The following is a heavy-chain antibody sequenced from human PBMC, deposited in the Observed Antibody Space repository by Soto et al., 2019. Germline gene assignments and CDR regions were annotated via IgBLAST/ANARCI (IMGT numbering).Heavy chain of an antibody. CDR3: AKDMYEAAVAGYTYYYGMDV. CDR2: ISYDGSNK. Sequence: PGGSLRLSCAASGFTFSSYGMHWVRQAPGKGLEWVAVISYDGSNKYYADSVKGRLTISRDNSKNTLYLQMNSLRAEDTAVYYCAKDMYEAAVAGYTYYYGMDVWGQGTTVTVSS. V-gene: IGHV3-30*18. D-gene: IGHD6-19*01. J-gene: IGHJ6*02. CDR1: GFTFSSYG.